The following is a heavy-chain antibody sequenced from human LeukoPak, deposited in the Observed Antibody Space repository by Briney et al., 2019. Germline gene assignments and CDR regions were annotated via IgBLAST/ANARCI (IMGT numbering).Heavy chain of an antibody. Sequence: SETLSLTCTVSGGSISSSSYYWGWIRQPPGKGLEWIGSIYYSGSTYYNPPLKSRVTISVDTSKNQFSLKLSSVTAADTAVYYCARSAAVAGYFDYWGQGTLVTVSS. V-gene: IGHV4-39*01. J-gene: IGHJ4*02. D-gene: IGHD6-19*01. CDR1: GGSISSSSYY. CDR3: ARSAAVAGYFDY. CDR2: IYYSGST.